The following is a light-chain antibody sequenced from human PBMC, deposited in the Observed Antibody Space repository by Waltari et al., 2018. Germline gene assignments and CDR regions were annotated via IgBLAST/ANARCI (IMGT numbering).Light chain of an antibody. V-gene: IGLV2-23*01. Sequence: QSALTQPAPVSGSPGQSITISCTGTSSDVGNYNLFSWYQQYPAKAPKVMIYDDNRRPSGVSDRFSGSKSGNTASLTISGVQAEDEADYYCCSYAGSYTWVFGGGTKLTVL. CDR2: DDN. J-gene: IGLJ3*02. CDR1: SSDVGNYNL. CDR3: CSYAGSYTWV.